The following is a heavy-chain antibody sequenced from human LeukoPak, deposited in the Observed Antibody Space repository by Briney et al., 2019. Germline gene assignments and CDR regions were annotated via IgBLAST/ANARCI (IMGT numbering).Heavy chain of an antibody. CDR1: GGSFSGYY. J-gene: IGHJ5*02. CDR2: INHSGST. D-gene: IGHD2-2*01. V-gene: IGHV4-34*01. Sequence: SETLSPTCAVYGGSFSGYYWSWIRQPPGKGLEWIGEINHSGSTNYNPSLKSRVTISVDTSKNQFSLKLSSVTAADTAVYYCARRTYQLLLVRSHWFDPWGQGTLVTVSS. CDR3: ARRTYQLLLVRSHWFDP.